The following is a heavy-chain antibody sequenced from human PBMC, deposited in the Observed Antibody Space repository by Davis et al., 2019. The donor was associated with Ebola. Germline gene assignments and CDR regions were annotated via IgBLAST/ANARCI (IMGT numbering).Heavy chain of an antibody. J-gene: IGHJ4*01. D-gene: IGHD3-10*01. V-gene: IGHV3-66*01. CDR3: VRGSYGSPPH. CDR1: GFTVRINY. CDR2: VYHGGKT. Sequence: GGSLRLSCAASGFTVRINYMTWVRQAPGRGLEWVSLVYHGGKTYYADSVKGRFAVSTDTSENDAYLDMTGLRVEDTAVYYCVRGSYGSPPHWGHGTLVTVSS.